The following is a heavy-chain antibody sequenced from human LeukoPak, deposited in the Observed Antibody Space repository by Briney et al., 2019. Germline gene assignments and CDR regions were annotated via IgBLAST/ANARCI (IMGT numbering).Heavy chain of an antibody. J-gene: IGHJ4*02. Sequence: GGSLRLSCAASGFTFSSYSMNWVRQAPGKGLEWVSYISSSSSTIYYADSEKGRFTISRDNAKNSLYLHMNSLRDEDTAVYYCARSWFGELAFDYWGQGTLVTVSS. CDR3: ARSWFGELAFDY. CDR1: GFTFSSYS. CDR2: ISSSSSTI. V-gene: IGHV3-48*02. D-gene: IGHD3-10*01.